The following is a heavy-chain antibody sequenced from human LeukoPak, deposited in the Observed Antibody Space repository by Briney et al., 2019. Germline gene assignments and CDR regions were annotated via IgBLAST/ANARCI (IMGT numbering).Heavy chain of an antibody. V-gene: IGHV4-4*07. CDR1: GGSISSYY. CDR3: ARDHQYYYDSSGYYDLGDY. J-gene: IGHJ4*02. CDR2: IYTSGST. Sequence: SETLSLTCTVSGGSISSYYWSWIRQPAGKGLEWIGRIYTSGSTNYNPSLKSRVTMSVDTSKNQFSLKLSSVTAADTAVYYCARDHQYYYDSSGYYDLGDYWGQGTLVTVSS. D-gene: IGHD3-22*01.